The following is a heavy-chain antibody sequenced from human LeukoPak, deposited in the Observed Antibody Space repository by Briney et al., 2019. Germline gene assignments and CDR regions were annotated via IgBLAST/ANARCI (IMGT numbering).Heavy chain of an antibody. CDR2: INHSGST. CDR1: GGSFSGYY. Sequence: SETLSLTCAVYGGSFSGYYWSWIRQPPGKGLEWIGEINHSGSTNYNPSLKSRVTISVDTSKNQFSLKLSSVTAADTAVYYCARGYSSGWYPSYYYYGMDVWGQGTTVTVSS. V-gene: IGHV4-34*01. J-gene: IGHJ6*02. D-gene: IGHD6-19*01. CDR3: ARGYSSGWYPSYYYYGMDV.